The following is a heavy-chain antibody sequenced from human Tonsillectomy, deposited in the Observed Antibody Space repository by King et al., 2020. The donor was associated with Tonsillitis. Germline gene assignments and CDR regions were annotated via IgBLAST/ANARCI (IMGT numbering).Heavy chain of an antibody. CDR3: ARGVQRGGGGVSFDY. V-gene: IGHV4-30-2*01. Sequence: QLQESGSGLVKPSQTLSLTCAVSGGSISSGDFSWSWIRQPPGKGLEWIGYIYHSGSTYYNPSLKSRVTISVDRSKNQFSLKLSSVTAADTAVYYCARGVQRGGGGVSFDYWGQGTLVTVSS. J-gene: IGHJ4*02. CDR2: IYHSGST. D-gene: IGHD2-21*01. CDR1: GGSISSGDFS.